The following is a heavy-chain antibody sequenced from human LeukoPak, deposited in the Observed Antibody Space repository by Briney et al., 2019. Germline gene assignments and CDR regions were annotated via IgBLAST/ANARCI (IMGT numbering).Heavy chain of an antibody. J-gene: IGHJ4*02. V-gene: IGHV4-31*11. CDR3: AREGGPYRPLDY. CDR2: IYYSGST. CDR1: GGSFSDYY. Sequence: SETLSLTCAVYGGSFSDYYWSWIRQHPGKGLEWIGYIYYSGSTYYNPSLKSRVTISVDTSKNQFSLKLSSVTAADTAVYYCAREGGPYRPLDYSGQGTLVTVAS.